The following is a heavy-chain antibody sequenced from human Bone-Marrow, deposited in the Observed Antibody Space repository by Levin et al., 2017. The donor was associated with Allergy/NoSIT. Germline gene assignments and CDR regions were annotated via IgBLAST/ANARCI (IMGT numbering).Heavy chain of an antibody. CDR2: IKQDGSVQ. D-gene: IGHD3-22*01. CDR3: AIDAPHYYESGGSYYHDY. CDR1: GFTFSSYS. Sequence: GGSLRLSCVTSGFTFSSYSMSWVRQAPGKGLEWVANIKQDGSVQNYLDSVKGRFTISRDNAKKSLYLQMNSLRAEDTAVFYCAIDAPHYYESGGSYYHDYWGQGALVTVSS. J-gene: IGHJ4*02. V-gene: IGHV3-7*01.